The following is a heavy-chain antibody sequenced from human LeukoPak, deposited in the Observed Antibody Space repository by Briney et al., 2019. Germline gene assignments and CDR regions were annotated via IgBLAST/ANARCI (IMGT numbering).Heavy chain of an antibody. CDR3: ARDRIAVAACDYYYYGMDV. CDR2: IKQDGSEK. D-gene: IGHD6-19*01. Sequence: GGSLRLSCAASGFTFSSYWMSWVRQAPGKGLEWVANIKQDGSEKYYVDSVKGRFTISRDNAKNSLNLQMNSLRAEDTAVYYCARDRIAVAACDYYYYGMDVWGQGTTVTVSS. V-gene: IGHV3-7*01. J-gene: IGHJ6*02. CDR1: GFTFSSYW.